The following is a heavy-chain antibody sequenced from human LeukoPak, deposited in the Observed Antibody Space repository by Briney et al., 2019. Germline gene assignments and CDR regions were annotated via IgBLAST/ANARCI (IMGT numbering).Heavy chain of an antibody. J-gene: IGHJ4*02. CDR3: ARGLMYSSSVLDY. CDR1: GFTFSSYG. CDR2: IRYDGSNK. V-gene: IGHV3-30*02. Sequence: PGGSLRLSCAASGFTFSSYGMHWVRQAPGKGLEWVAFIRYDGSNKYYADSVKGRFTISRDNSKNTLYLQMNSLRAEDTAVYYCARGLMYSSSVLDYWGQGTLATVSS. D-gene: IGHD6-6*01.